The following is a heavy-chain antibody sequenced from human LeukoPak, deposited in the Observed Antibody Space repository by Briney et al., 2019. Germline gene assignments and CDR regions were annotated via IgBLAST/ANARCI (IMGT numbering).Heavy chain of an antibody. CDR1: GGSISSSSYY. D-gene: IGHD1-26*01. CDR3: AREGPTADSGSYFLFYYYYYMDV. CDR2: IYYSGST. V-gene: IGHV4-39*07. Sequence: PSETLSLTCTVSGGSISSSSYYWGWIRQPPGEGLEWIGSIYYSGSTYYNPSLKSRVTISVDTSKNQFSLKLSSVTAADTAVYYCAREGPTADSGSYFLFYYYYYMDVWGKGTTVTVSS. J-gene: IGHJ6*03.